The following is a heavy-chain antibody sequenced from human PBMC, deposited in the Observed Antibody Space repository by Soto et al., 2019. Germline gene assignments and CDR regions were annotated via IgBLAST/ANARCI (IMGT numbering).Heavy chain of an antibody. D-gene: IGHD2-2*02. CDR1: GGTFNTYT. J-gene: IGHJ4*02. V-gene: IGHV1-69*06. CDR3: ARIPRSSYPTSDPLDN. CDR2: ILPIMGSV. Sequence: QVHLVQSGSEVKKPGSSVTVSCKASGGTFNTYTFSWVRQAPGQGLEWMGSILPIMGSVNYAHDFRGRLSITADTSTTTAYMELTSLTSHDTAIYYCARIPRSSYPTSDPLDNWGQGTLVTVSS.